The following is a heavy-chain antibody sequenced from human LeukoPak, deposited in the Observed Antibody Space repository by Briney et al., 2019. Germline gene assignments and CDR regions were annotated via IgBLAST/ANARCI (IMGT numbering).Heavy chain of an antibody. J-gene: IGHJ4*02. Sequence: GGSLRLSCAASGFTFSNYATSWVRQAPGKGLEWVSAISDSGGNTYYADSVKGRFTISRDNSKNTLYLQMNSLRAEDTAVYYCAKENRLTMVRGDIDYWGQGTLVTVSS. CDR2: ISDSGGNT. D-gene: IGHD3-10*01. V-gene: IGHV3-23*01. CDR3: AKENRLTMVRGDIDY. CDR1: GFTFSNYA.